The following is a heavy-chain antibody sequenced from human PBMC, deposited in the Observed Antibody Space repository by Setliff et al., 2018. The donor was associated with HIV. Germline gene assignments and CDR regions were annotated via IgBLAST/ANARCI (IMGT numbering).Heavy chain of an antibody. CDR2: INTCNGNT. CDR1: GYTFISYG. V-gene: IGHV1-18*04. D-gene: IGHD2-15*01. CDR3: ARGGPPRVATLYWFDP. Sequence: ASVKVSCKASGYTFISYGINWLRQAPGQGLEWMGWINTCNGNTKYGQKFQGSVTMTTDTSTSTVYMELRSLTSDDTALYYCARGGPPRVATLYWFDPWGQGTLVTVSS. J-gene: IGHJ5*02.